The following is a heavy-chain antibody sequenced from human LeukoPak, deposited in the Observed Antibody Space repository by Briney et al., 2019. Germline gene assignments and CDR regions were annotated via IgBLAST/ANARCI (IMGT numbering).Heavy chain of an antibody. V-gene: IGHV5-10-1*01. J-gene: IGHJ5*02. CDR1: GYSFTSYW. CDR2: IDPSDSYT. D-gene: IGHD2-2*01. Sequence: GESLKISCTGSGYSFTSYWISWVRQMPGKGLEWMGRIDPSDSYTNYSPSFQGHVTTSADKSISTAYLQWSSLKASDTAMYYCARGYCSSTSCYAFWFDPWGQGTLVTVSS. CDR3: ARGYCSSTSCYAFWFDP.